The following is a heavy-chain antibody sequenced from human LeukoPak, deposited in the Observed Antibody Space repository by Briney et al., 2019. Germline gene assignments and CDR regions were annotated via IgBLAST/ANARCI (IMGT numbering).Heavy chain of an antibody. J-gene: IGHJ4*02. CDR1: GFRLSSYD. D-gene: IGHD4-23*01. CDR3: ARALGYGGSSRFDY. V-gene: IGHV3-33*01. Sequence: GGSLRLSCAASGFRLSSYDMHWVRQAPGKGLEWVTFIWYDGSNKYYADSVKGRSTISRDNSKNTLYLQMNSLRAEDTAVYYCARALGYGGSSRFDYWGQGTLVSVST. CDR2: IWYDGSNK.